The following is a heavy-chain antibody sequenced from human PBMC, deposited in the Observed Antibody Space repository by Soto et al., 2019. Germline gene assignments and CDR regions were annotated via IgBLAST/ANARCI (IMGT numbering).Heavy chain of an antibody. CDR2: ISYDGSNK. V-gene: IGHV3-30*18. J-gene: IGHJ4*02. Sequence: GGSLRLSCAASGFTFSSYGMHWVRQAPGKGLEWVAVISYDGSNKYYADSVKGQFTISRDNSKNTLFLQMNSLRAEDTAVYYCAKDETSFNCDYWGQGT. CDR3: AKDETSFNCDY. CDR1: GFTFSSYG.